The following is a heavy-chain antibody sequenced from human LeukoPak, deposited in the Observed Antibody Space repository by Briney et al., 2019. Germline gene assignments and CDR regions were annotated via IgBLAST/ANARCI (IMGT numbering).Heavy chain of an antibody. Sequence: ASVKVSCKASGYTFTSYAMHWVRQAPGQRLEWMGWINAGNGNTKYSQKFQGRVTMTTDTSASTAYMELRSLRSGDTAVYYCAKMGVRTLLTDIVVGPTADDYLDSWGQGTLVTVSS. CDR3: AKMGVRTLLTDIVVGPTADDYLDS. CDR2: INAGNGNT. D-gene: IGHD2-2*01. CDR1: GYTFTSYA. V-gene: IGHV1-3*01. J-gene: IGHJ4*02.